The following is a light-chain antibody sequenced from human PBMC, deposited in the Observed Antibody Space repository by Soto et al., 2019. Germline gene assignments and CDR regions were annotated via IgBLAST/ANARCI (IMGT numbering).Light chain of an antibody. J-gene: IGKJ2*01. CDR2: GTS. CDR1: QTVHSSF. CDR3: QQHGGSPPYT. Sequence: EVVLTQSPGTLSLSPGDRATVSCRASQTVHSSFFAWYQQKGGQAPRLLISGTSNRAAGIPDRFSGHGSGTDFTLTIDGLEPEDFAMYVCQQHGGSPPYTFGRGTRVEI. V-gene: IGKV3-20*01.